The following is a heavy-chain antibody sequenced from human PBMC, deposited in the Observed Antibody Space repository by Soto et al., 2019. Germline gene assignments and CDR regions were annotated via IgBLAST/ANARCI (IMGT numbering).Heavy chain of an antibody. V-gene: IGHV3-21*02. CDR3: ARAIPGTTTLFDH. D-gene: IGHD1-7*01. Sequence: EVQLVESGGGLVEPGGSLRLSCAVSGFTFSSFSINWVRQAPGKGLEWVSSVSSSSAYIYYAESVKGRFVISRDNARNSLYRQMNSLRAEDTAVYYCARAIPGTTTLFDHWGQGALVTVSS. J-gene: IGHJ4*02. CDR1: GFTFSSFS. CDR2: VSSSSAYI.